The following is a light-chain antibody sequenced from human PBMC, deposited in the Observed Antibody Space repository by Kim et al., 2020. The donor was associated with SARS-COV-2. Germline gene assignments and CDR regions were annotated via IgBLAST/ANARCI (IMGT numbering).Light chain of an antibody. CDR1: QGISTY. V-gene: IGKV1-27*01. CDR2: SAS. Sequence: ASVGDRVTTTCRASQGISTYFACYKQKPGNLPNLLIYSASAVQSGVPSRFSGSGSGTDFSLPISSLQPEDVATYYCQKYNGAPWTFVQGTKVDIK. J-gene: IGKJ1*01. CDR3: QKYNGAPWT.